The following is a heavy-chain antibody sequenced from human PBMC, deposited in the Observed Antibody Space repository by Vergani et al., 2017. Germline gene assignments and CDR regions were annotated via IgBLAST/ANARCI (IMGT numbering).Heavy chain of an antibody. J-gene: IGHJ5*02. V-gene: IGHV4-59*01. CDR1: GGSISSYY. CDR3: ARGPMVRGVFSRFDP. Sequence: QLQLQESGPGLVKPSETLSLTCTVSGGSISSYYWSWIRQPPGKGLEWIGYIYYSGSTNYNPSLKSRVTISVDTSKNQFSLKLSSVTAADTAVYYCARGPMVRGVFSRFDPWGQGTLVTVSS. D-gene: IGHD3-10*01. CDR2: IYYSGST.